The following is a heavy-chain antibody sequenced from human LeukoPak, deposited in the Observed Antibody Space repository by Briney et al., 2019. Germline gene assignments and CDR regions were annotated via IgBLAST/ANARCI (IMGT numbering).Heavy chain of an antibody. CDR3: AELGITMIGGV. J-gene: IGHJ6*04. V-gene: IGHV3-7*01. D-gene: IGHD3-10*02. Sequence: GGSLRLSCVASGFTFSRYWMSWVRQAPGKGLECVANMKQDGSEKYYVDSVKGRFTISRDNAKNSLYLQMNSLRAEDTAVYYCAELGITMIGGVWGKGTTVTISS. CDR1: GFTFSRYW. CDR2: MKQDGSEK.